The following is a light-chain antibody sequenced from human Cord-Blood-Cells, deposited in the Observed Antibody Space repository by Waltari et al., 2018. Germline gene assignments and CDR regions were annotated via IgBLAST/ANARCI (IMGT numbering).Light chain of an antibody. Sequence: EIVLTQSPGTLSLSPGDRATLSCRASQSVSSSYLACYQQKPGQAPRLLIYGASSRATGIPDRFSGSGSGTDFTLTISRLEPEDFAVYYCQQYGSSPPITFGPGTKVDIK. V-gene: IGKV3-20*01. CDR1: QSVSSSY. CDR2: GAS. CDR3: QQYGSSPPIT. J-gene: IGKJ3*01.